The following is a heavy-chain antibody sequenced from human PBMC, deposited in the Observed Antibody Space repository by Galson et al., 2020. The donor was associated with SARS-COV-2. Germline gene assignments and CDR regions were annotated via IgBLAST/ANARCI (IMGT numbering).Heavy chain of an antibody. D-gene: IGHD2-15*01. Sequence: KMSGPTLLKPTQTLTLTCSFSGFSLSTTGVGVGWIRQPPGKALEWLALIYWDDNIFYRPSLKSRLTITKDTSKNQVVLTMTNMDPVDTATYYCAHKPRGTTCYSHWGQGTLVTVSS. V-gene: IGHV2-5*02. J-gene: IGHJ4*02. CDR3: AHKPRGTTCYSH. CDR1: GFSLSTTGVG. CDR2: IYWDDNI.